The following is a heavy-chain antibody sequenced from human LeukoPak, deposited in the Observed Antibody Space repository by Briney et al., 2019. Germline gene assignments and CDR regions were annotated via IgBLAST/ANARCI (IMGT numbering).Heavy chain of an antibody. D-gene: IGHD3-10*01. J-gene: IGHJ4*02. V-gene: IGHV3-66*01. CDR3: ARASLYGSGSYYSDY. CDR2: IYSDGRT. Sequence: GGSLRLSCAASGFTVNSNYMNWLRQAPGKGLEWVSVIYSDGRTFYADSVKARFTISRDNSKNTLYLQMNSLRAEDTAVYYCARASLYGSGSYYSDYWGLGTLVTVSS. CDR1: GFTVNSNY.